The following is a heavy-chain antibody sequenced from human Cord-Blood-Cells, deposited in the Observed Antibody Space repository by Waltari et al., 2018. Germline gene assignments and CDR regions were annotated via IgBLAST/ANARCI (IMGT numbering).Heavy chain of an antibody. CDR3: ARHSGSYNYFDH. V-gene: IGHV4-34*01. CDR1: GGSFSGYY. D-gene: IGHD1-26*01. CDR2: INHSGST. J-gene: IGHJ4*02. Sequence: QVQLQQWGAGLLKPSETLSLTCAVYGGSFSGYYWSWIRQPPGKGLEWIGEINHSGSTNYNPSLKSRVTISVDTSKNQFSLKLSSVTAADTAVYYCARHSGSYNYFDHWGQGTLVTVSS.